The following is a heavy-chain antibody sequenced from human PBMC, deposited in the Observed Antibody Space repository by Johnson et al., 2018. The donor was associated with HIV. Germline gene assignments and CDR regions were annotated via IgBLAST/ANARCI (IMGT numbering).Heavy chain of an antibody. CDR1: GFTFSSYW. V-gene: IGHV3-7*05. CDR2: INEDGSEE. D-gene: IGHD6-13*01. J-gene: IGHJ3*02. Sequence: EVQVVESGGDLVQPGGSLRLSCEASGFTFSSYWMSWVRQAPGKGLKWVANINEDGSEEYYVDSVEGRLPISRDNAKNSLYLQIDNLRAEDTAVYYCARDGVYSSPWDALDIWGHGTMVTVSS. CDR3: ARDGVYSSPWDALDI.